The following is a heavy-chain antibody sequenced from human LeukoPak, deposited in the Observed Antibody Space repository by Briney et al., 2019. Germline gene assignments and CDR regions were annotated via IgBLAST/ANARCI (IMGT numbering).Heavy chain of an antibody. D-gene: IGHD4-11*01. CDR1: GGSINSDY. CDR3: ARDFTVTTFAYNWFDP. CDR2: IYTSGST. V-gene: IGHV4-4*07. J-gene: IGHJ5*02. Sequence: PETLCLTCAVSGGSINSDYGSWIRQPAGKGLEWIGRIYTSGSTNYNPSLKSRATVSVDTSKNQFSLKLSSVTAADTAVYYCARDFTVTTFAYNWFDPWGQGTLVTVSS.